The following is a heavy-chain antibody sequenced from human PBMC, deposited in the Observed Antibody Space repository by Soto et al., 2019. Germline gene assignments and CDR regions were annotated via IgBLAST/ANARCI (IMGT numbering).Heavy chain of an antibody. J-gene: IGHJ6*02. D-gene: IGHD3-3*01. CDR2: IIPIFGTA. CDR3: AREGSVFGVVGDSYGMDV. V-gene: IGHV1-69*05. CDR1: GGTFSSYA. Sequence: GASVKVSCKASGGTFSSYAISWVRQAPGQGLEWMGGIIPIFGTANYAQKLQGRVTMTTDTSTSTAYMELRSLRSDDTAVYYCAREGSVFGVVGDSYGMDVWGQGTTVTVSS.